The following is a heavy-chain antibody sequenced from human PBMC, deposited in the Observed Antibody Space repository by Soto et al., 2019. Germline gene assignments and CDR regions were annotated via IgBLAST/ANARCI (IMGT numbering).Heavy chain of an antibody. CDR1: GGSISDYY. J-gene: IGHJ5*02. Sequence: SETLSLTCTVSGGSISDYYWNWIRQPPGKGLEWIGFIHYTGNTNYNPSLKSRVAISVDTSKNQFSVKLTSVTAADTAVYYRARGTPYHRNDDWFDTWGQGTLVTVS. V-gene: IGHV4-59*01. CDR3: ARGTPYHRNDDWFDT. CDR2: IHYTGNT.